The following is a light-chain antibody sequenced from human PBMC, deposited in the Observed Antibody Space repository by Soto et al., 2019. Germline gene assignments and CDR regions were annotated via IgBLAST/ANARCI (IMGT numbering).Light chain of an antibody. CDR2: EVS. J-gene: IGLJ1*01. Sequence: QSALTQPPSASGSPGQSVTISCTGTSSDVGGYNYVSWYQQHPGKAPKLVIYEVSERPSGISNRFSGSKSGSTASLTISGLQAEDEAEYYCSSYRSSNILVFGTGTKLTVL. CDR1: SSDVGGYNY. V-gene: IGLV2-14*01. CDR3: SSYRSSNILV.